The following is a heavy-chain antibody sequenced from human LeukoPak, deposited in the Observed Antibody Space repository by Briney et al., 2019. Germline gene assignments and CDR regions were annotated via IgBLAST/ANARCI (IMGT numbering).Heavy chain of an antibody. CDR1: GESFSGYY. V-gene: IGHV4-34*12. CDR2: IIDTGST. J-gene: IGHJ4*02. CDR3: ARGLASGYPPIPFDY. Sequence: SETLSLTCVVYGESFSGYYWTWIRQPPGKGLEWIGEIIDTGSTKYNSSLKSRVTISVDTSKNEFSLNLTSVTAADAAIYYCARGLASGYPPIPFDYWGQGTLVTVSS. D-gene: IGHD3-3*01.